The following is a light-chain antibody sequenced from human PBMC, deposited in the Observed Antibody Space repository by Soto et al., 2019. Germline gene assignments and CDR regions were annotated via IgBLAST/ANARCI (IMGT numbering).Light chain of an antibody. CDR3: SSYSTSDATLVV. CDR1: NSDVGAYNY. J-gene: IGLJ3*02. V-gene: IGLV2-14*01. Sequence: QSALTQPASVSGSPGQSITISCAGTNSDVGAYNYVSWYQQYPGKAPKLIIYALNNRPSGVSDRFSGSKSGNTASLTISGLQAEDESDYYCSSYSTSDATLVVFGGGTKLTVL. CDR2: ALN.